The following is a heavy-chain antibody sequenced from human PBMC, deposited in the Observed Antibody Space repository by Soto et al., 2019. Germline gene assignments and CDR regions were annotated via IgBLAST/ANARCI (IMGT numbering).Heavy chain of an antibody. CDR3: AREVQVHTPAFGY. Sequence: QVQLVQSGAEMKKPGSSVKVSCQSSEGTFNTYAMNWVRQAPGQGPEWMGDISPMFGAANYAPKFQDRVTITADESTGTSYMQLSSLTSEDTALYFCAREVQVHTPAFGYWGQGTLVTVSS. CDR1: EGTFNTYA. V-gene: IGHV1-69*19. D-gene: IGHD3-10*01. J-gene: IGHJ4*02. CDR2: ISPMFGAA.